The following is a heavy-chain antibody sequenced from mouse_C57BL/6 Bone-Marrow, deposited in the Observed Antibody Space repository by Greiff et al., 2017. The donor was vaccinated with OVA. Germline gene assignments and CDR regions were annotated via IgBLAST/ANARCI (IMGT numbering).Heavy chain of an antibody. Sequence: VQLQQSGAELAKPGASVKLSCKASGYTFTSYWMHWVKQRPGQGLEWIGYINPSSGYTKYNQKFKDKATLTVDKSSSTAYMELRSLTSEDSAVYYCARHYYGSYWYFDVWGTGTTVTVSS. J-gene: IGHJ1*03. CDR3: ARHYYGSYWYFDV. CDR1: GYTFTSYW. D-gene: IGHD1-1*01. V-gene: IGHV1-7*01. CDR2: INPSSGYT.